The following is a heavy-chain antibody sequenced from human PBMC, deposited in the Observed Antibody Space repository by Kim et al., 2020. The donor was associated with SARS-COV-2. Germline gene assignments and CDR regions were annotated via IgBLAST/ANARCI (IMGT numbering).Heavy chain of an antibody. CDR3: TRGPYSDYFDY. D-gene: IGHD4-4*01. Sequence: YYNPSLQARATVSVDRSKNQFSLTLTSVTAADTAVYYCTRGPYSDYFDYWGQGTLVTASS. V-gene: IGHV4-30-2*01. J-gene: IGHJ4*02.